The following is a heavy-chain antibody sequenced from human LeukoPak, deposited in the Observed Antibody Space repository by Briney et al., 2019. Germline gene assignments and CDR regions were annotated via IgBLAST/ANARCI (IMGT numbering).Heavy chain of an antibody. CDR1: AASISSSSHH. CDR2: IDYRGST. J-gene: IGHJ3*02. V-gene: IGHV4-61*05. D-gene: IGHD5-18*01. CDR3: ARSRSGYSYDHAAFEI. Sequence: SETLSLTCTISAASISSSSHHWGWIRQSPGKGLEWIAYIDYRGSTTYNPSLRSRVTISVDTSRNQFSLKLYSVTAADTAVYYCARSRSGYSYDHAAFEIWGQGTMVTVSS.